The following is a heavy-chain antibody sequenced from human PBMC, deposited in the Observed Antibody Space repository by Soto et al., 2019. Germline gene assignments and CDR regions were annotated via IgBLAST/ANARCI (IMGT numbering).Heavy chain of an antibody. J-gene: IGHJ6*02. CDR3: ARERYYYDSSGYDDYYHYGMDV. V-gene: IGHV1-18*01. CDR2: ISAYNGNT. Sequence: ASVKVSCKASGYTFNSYGISWVRQAPGQGLEWMGWISAYNGNTNYAQKLQGRVTMTTDTSTSTAYMELRSLRSDDTAVYYCARERYYYDSSGYDDYYHYGMDVCGQGTTLTVSS. D-gene: IGHD3-22*01. CDR1: GYTFNSYG.